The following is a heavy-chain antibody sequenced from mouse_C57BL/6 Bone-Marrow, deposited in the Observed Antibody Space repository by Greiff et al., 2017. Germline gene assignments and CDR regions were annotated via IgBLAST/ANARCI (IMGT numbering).Heavy chain of an antibody. CDR3: ARSPLEDYAMDY. J-gene: IGHJ4*01. CDR2: IPPNSGST. Sequence: QVTLKVSGAELVKPGASVKLSCKASGYTFTSYWMHWVKQRPGQGLEWIGMIPPNSGSTNYNEKFKSKATLTVDKSSSTAYMQLSSLTSEDSAVYYCARSPLEDYAMDYWGQGTSVTVSS. V-gene: IGHV1-64*01. CDR1: GYTFTSYW. D-gene: IGHD6-1*01.